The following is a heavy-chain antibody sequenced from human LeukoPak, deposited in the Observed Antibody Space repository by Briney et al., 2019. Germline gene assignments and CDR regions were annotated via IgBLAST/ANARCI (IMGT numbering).Heavy chain of an antibody. D-gene: IGHD7-27*01. J-gene: IGHJ4*02. CDR1: GGSISGYY. CDR3: ARDKQPGDY. V-gene: IGHV4-59*01. CDR2: ISYTGSA. Sequence: PSETLSRTCTVSGGSISGYYWSWIRQPPGKGLEWIAYISYTGSATYNPSLKSRVTISVDRSKNQFSLKLTSVTAADTAVYYCARDKQPGDYWGQGTLVTVSS.